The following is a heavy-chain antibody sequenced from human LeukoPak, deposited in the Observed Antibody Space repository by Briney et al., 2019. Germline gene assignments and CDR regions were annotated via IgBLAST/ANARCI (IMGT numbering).Heavy chain of an antibody. CDR1: GYTFTNYG. J-gene: IGHJ4*02. Sequence: SVKVSCKASGYTFTNYGVNWVRRAPGQGLEWMGGIIPIFGTANYAQKFQGRVTITADKSTSTAYMELSSLRSEDTAVYYCARASAGATLFDYWGQGTLVTVSS. CDR3: ARASAGATLFDY. D-gene: IGHD1-26*01. V-gene: IGHV1-69*06. CDR2: IIPIFGTA.